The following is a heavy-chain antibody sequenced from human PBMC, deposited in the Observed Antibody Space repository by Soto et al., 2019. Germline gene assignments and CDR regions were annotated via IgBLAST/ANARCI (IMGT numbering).Heavy chain of an antibody. J-gene: IGHJ4*02. D-gene: IGHD6-19*01. CDR2: IYHSGST. V-gene: IGHV4-4*02. CDR1: GGSISSSYW. Sequence: QVQLQESGPGLVKPSGTLSLTCAVSGGSISSSYWWSWVRQPPGKGLEWIGEIYHSGSTNYNPSHKSGVTISVAKSNNQSTLKLSSVTAADTAVYYCATDVWARLDWGQGTLVTVSS. CDR3: ATDVWARLD.